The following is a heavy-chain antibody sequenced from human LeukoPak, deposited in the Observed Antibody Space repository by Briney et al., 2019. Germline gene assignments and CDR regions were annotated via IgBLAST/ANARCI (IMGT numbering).Heavy chain of an antibody. CDR1: GFTFSSYG. V-gene: IGHV3-30*18. D-gene: IGHD3-22*01. J-gene: IGHJ4*02. Sequence: PGGSLRLSCAASGFTFSSYGMHWVRQAPGKGLEWVAVISYDGSSKYYADSVKGRFTISRDNSKNTLYLQMNSLRAEDTAVYYCAKGRYYDSSGYLDFDYWGQGTLVTVSS. CDR2: ISYDGSSK. CDR3: AKGRYYDSSGYLDFDY.